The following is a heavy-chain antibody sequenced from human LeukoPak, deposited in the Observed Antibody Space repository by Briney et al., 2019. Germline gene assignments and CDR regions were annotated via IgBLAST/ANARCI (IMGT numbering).Heavy chain of an antibody. Sequence: RASVKVSCKASGGTFSSYAISWVRQAPGQGLEWMGGIIPIFGTANYAQKFQGRVTITADESTSTAYMELSSLRSEDTAVYYCARDGVELEPGAFDIWGQGTMVTVSS. J-gene: IGHJ3*02. D-gene: IGHD1-1*01. CDR1: GGTFSSYA. V-gene: IGHV1-69*13. CDR3: ARDGVELEPGAFDI. CDR2: IIPIFGTA.